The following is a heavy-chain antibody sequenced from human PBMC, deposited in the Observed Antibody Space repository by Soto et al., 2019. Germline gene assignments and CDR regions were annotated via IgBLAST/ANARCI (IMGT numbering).Heavy chain of an antibody. CDR3: ARVKPLYSSGWYGAFDI. CDR2: ISSSSSTI. CDR1: GFTFSSYS. Sequence: PGGSLRLSCAASGFTFSSYSMNWVRQAPGKELEWVSYISSSSSTIYYADSVKGRFTISRDNAKNSLYLQMNSLRAEDTAVYYCARVKPLYSSGWYGAFDIWGQGTMVTVSS. V-gene: IGHV3-48*01. J-gene: IGHJ3*02. D-gene: IGHD6-19*01.